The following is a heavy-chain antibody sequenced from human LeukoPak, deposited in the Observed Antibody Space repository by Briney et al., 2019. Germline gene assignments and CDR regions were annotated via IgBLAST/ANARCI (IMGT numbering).Heavy chain of an antibody. CDR2: ISDTVGDT. J-gene: IGHJ4*02. CDR1: GFTFSAYG. D-gene: IGHD4-17*01. CDR3: AKDNYGGIFAS. V-gene: IGHV3-23*01. Sequence: PGESLRLSCAASGFTFSAYGMSWVRQAPGKGLEWVSHISDTVGDTWYANSVKGRCIISRDNSRDTVYLQMSSLRPEDTALYFCAKDNYGGIFASWGQGTLVTVSS.